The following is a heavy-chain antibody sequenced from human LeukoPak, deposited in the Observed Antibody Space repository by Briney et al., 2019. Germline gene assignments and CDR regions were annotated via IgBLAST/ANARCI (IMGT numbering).Heavy chain of an antibody. J-gene: IGHJ3*01. CDR3: AGPRAGHGFRLWYPFDV. CDR1: GYTFTIYD. Sequence: GASVTVSCKASGYTFTIYDINWVRQAPGQGLEWMGWMNSNSGNTGYAQKFQVRVTMTRNTSISTAYMELSSLRSEDTAVYYCAGPRAGHGFRLWYPFDVWGQGTMVTVSS. V-gene: IGHV1-8*01. CDR2: MNSNSGNT. D-gene: IGHD4/OR15-4a*01.